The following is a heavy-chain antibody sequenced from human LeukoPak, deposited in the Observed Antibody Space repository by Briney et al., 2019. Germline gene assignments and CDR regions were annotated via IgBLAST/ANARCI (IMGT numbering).Heavy chain of an antibody. D-gene: IGHD3-22*01. CDR3: AREWGLESSGYYYAY. V-gene: IGHV1-69*13. CDR1: GGTFSSYA. J-gene: IGHJ4*02. Sequence: VKVSCKASGGTFSSYAISWVRQAPGQGLEWMGGIIPIFGTANYAQKFQGRVTITADGSTSTAFMELSSLRSEDTAVYYCAREWGLESSGYYYAYWGQGTLVTVSS. CDR2: IIPIFGTA.